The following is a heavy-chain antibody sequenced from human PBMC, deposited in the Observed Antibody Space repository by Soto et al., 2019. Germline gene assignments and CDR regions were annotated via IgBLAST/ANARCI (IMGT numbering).Heavy chain of an antibody. D-gene: IGHD2-21*02. CDR2: ISSSSSYI. V-gene: IGHV3-21*01. J-gene: IGHJ6*02. CDR3: ARDTDCGGDCYSGLYYYGMDV. CDR1: GFTFSGYS. Sequence: GGSLRLSCAASGFTFSGYSMNWVRQAPGKGLEWVSSISSSSSYIYYADSVKGRFTISRDNAKNSLYLQMNSLRAEDTAVYYCARDTDCGGDCYSGLYYYGMDVWGQGTTVTVSS.